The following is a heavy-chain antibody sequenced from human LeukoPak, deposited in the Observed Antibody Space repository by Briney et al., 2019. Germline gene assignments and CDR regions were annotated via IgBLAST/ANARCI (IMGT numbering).Heavy chain of an antibody. V-gene: IGHV3-21*01. CDR2: ISSSSSYI. J-gene: IGHJ4*02. CDR3: ARGASRADY. CDR1: GFTLCSYW. Sequence: GGSLRLSCAASGFTLCSYWMSGVRQAPGKRREWFSSISSSSSYIYYADSAKGRFTISRDNAKNSLCLQMSSVRAEDTALYYCARGASRADYWGQGTLVTVS.